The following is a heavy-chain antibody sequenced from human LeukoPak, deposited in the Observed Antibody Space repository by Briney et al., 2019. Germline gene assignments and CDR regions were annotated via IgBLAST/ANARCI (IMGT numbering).Heavy chain of an antibody. CDR1: GFTFSSYS. D-gene: IGHD3-3*01. CDR2: ISSSSSYI. CDR3: AKDAGINYDFWSGYYNYFDY. V-gene: IGHV3-21*04. Sequence: GGSLRLSCAASGFTFSSYSMNWVRQAPGKGLEWVSSISSSSSYIYYADSVKGRFTISRDNSKNTLYLQMNSLRAEDTAVYYCAKDAGINYDFWSGYYNYFDYWGQGTLVTVSS. J-gene: IGHJ4*02.